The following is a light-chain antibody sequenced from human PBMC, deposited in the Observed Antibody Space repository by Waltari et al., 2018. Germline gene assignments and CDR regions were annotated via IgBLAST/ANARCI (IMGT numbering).Light chain of an antibody. V-gene: IGLV1-47*01. CDR1: SSNIGTHY. Sequence: QSVLTQPPSASETPGQRVIISCSGRSSNIGTHYVSWYQRLPGMAPKLLIYKNSQRPSGVPDRISGFRSGSSASLVISGLRSEDEADYFCAVWDDSLSTWMFGGGTKLTVL. J-gene: IGLJ3*02. CDR3: AVWDDSLSTWM. CDR2: KNS.